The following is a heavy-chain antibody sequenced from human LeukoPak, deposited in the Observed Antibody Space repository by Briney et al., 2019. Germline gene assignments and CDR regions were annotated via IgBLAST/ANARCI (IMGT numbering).Heavy chain of an antibody. D-gene: IGHD1-26*01. CDR1: GFTFSSYA. J-gene: IGHJ3*02. CDR3: AKGTGIVGATSDAFDI. Sequence: GGSLRLSCAASGFTFSSYAMSWVRQAPGKGLEWVSAISGSGGSTYYADSVKGRFTISRDNSKNTLYLQMNSLRAEDTAVYYCAKGTGIVGATSDAFDIWGQGTMVTVSS. CDR2: ISGSGGST. V-gene: IGHV3-23*01.